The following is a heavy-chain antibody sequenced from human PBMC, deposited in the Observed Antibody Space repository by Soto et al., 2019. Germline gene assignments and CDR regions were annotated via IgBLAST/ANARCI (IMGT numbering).Heavy chain of an antibody. Sequence: EVQLLESGGGLVQPGGSLRLSCAGSGFTLSNHAMSWVRQSPGRGLEWLSSLSGSGGTTYYAPSVRGRFAISRDTSTNTLFLQMNDLRADDTAKYSCAKSRAYRGATDFDLWGQGTLVTVSS. V-gene: IGHV3-23*01. J-gene: IGHJ4*02. CDR3: AKSRAYRGATDFDL. D-gene: IGHD3-16*01. CDR1: GFTLSNHA. CDR2: LSGSGGTT.